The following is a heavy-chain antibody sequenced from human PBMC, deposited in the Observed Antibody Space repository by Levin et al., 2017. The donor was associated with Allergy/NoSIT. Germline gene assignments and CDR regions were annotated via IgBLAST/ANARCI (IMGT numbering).Heavy chain of an antibody. J-gene: IGHJ2*01. D-gene: IGHD3-9*01. CDR3: ARGPDYDILTGYYTGINWYFDL. Sequence: GESLKISCAASGFTFSSYWMHWVRQAPGKGLVWVSRINSDGSSTSYADSVKGRFTISRDNAKNTLYLQMNSLRAEDTAVYYCARGPDYDILTGYYTGINWYFDLWGRGTLVTVSS. V-gene: IGHV3-74*01. CDR1: GFTFSSYW. CDR2: INSDGSST.